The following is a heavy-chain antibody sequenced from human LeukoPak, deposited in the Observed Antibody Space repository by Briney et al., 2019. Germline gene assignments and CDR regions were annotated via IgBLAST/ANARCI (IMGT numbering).Heavy chain of an antibody. CDR3: ARGVWSSHNKEYFLDY. CDR2: INAGNGKT. D-gene: IGHD2-2*01. Sequence: ASVKVSCKTSGYTFDIYAMNWVRQAPGQRPEWMGWINAGNGKTKYSQSFQGRVTITRDTSARTAYMGLSSLRSEDTAVYYCARGVWSSHNKEYFLDYWGQGTPVTVSS. CDR1: GYTFDIYA. J-gene: IGHJ4*02. V-gene: IGHV1-3*01.